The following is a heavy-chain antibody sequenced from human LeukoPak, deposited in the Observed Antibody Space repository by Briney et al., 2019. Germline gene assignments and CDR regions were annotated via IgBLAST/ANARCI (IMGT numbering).Heavy chain of an antibody. V-gene: IGHV4-59*11. J-gene: IGHJ6*04. CDR3: ARGGMDV. CDR2: IYYSGST. CDR1: GGSISGHY. Sequence: SETLSLTCTVSGGSISGHYWSWIRQPPGKGLEWIGYIYYSGSTNYNPYLKSRVTISVDTSKNQFSLKLSSVTAADTAVYYCARGGMDVWGKGTTVTVSS.